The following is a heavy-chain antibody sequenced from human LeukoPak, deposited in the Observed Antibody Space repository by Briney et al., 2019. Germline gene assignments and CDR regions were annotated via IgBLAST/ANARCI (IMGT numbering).Heavy chain of an antibody. CDR1: GXXFXXYW. Sequence: XISXXXSGXXFXXYWISWVRQMPXKGLEWMGRIDPSDSHTNYGPSFQGHVTISVDKSISTVYLQWGSLTASDTGIYYCARTFGDRFDPWGQGTLITVSS. D-gene: IGHD3-10*01. J-gene: IGHJ5*02. CDR2: IDPSDSHT. CDR3: ARTFGDRFDP. V-gene: IGHV5-10-1*01.